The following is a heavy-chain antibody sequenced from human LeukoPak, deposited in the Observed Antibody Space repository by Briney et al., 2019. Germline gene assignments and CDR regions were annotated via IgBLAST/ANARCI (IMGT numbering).Heavy chain of an antibody. Sequence: GGSLRLSCAASGFTFSTYGMHWVRQAPGKGLEWVAVISYDGSNKYYADSVKGRFTISRDNSKNTLYLQMNSLRAEDTAVYYCAGNYDSSGYPVDYWGQGTLVTVSS. J-gene: IGHJ4*02. D-gene: IGHD3-22*01. CDR2: ISYDGSNK. CDR1: GFTFSTYG. CDR3: AGNYDSSGYPVDY. V-gene: IGHV3-30*03.